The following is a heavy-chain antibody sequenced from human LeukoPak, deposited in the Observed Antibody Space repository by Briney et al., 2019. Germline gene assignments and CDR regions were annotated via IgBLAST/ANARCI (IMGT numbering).Heavy chain of an antibody. CDR2: IKPDGSAQ. D-gene: IGHD3-10*01. V-gene: IGHV3-7*01. CDR3: ARGQIILKLLWFGELPRIYLDY. J-gene: IGHJ4*02. CDR1: GFTFSSNW. Sequence: GGSLRLSCATSGFTFSSNWMSWVRHVPGRGLDWVANIKPDGSAQYYAASVKGRFTVSRDNAKNSVYLQMNSLRVEDTAVYYCARGQIILKLLWFGELPRIYLDYWGQGTLVTVSS.